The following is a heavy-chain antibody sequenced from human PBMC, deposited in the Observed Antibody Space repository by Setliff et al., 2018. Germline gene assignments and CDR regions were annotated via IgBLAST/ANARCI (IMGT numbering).Heavy chain of an antibody. V-gene: IGHV5-51*01. CDR1: GYSFSSFW. CDR3: ARRGERFFNWFDP. Sequence: PGESLKISCKGSGYSFSSFWIAWVRQTPGKGLEWMGTIYPGNADTRYSPSFQGQVTISTDTSINTAFLQWSNLKASDTAVYYCARRGERFFNWFDPWGQGTLVTVSS. CDR2: IYPGNADT. D-gene: IGHD2-21*01. J-gene: IGHJ5*02.